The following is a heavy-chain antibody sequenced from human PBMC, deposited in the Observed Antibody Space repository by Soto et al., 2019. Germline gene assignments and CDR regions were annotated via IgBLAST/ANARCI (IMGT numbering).Heavy chain of an antibody. CDR2: IYNRGST. Sequence: QVQLQESGPGLVKPSETLSLTCTVSGGSISSYYWSWIRQPPGKGLEWIGYIYNRGSTTDYNPSLKSRVTISVDTSKNQFSLKLTSVTPADTAVYYCARELGLYNGDWDSGHWGQGILVTVSS. J-gene: IGHJ4*02. CDR3: ARELGLYNGDWDSGH. V-gene: IGHV4-4*08. D-gene: IGHD2-21*02. CDR1: GGSISSYY.